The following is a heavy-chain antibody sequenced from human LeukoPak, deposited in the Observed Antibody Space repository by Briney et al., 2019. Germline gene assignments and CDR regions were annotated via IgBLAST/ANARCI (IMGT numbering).Heavy chain of an antibody. CDR1: GFPHHNYA. CDR2: ISYDGSNE. D-gene: IGHD3-10*01. Sequence: GGSLRLLCGVSGFPHHNYAMLGVRQAPAQGRAWVAVISYDGSNEYYADSVKGRFDIFRDNSKITLYLQMDGLRAEDTAVYYCARRGKYWHFDLWGRGTLVTVSS. CDR3: ARRGKYWHFDL. V-gene: IGHV3-30*09. J-gene: IGHJ2*01.